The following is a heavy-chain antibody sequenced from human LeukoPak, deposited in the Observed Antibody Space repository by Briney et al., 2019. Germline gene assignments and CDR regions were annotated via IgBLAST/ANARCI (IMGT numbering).Heavy chain of an antibody. V-gene: IGHV3-7*03. CDR1: AGFTFSDYW. Sequence: GGSLRLSCAASAGFTFSDYWMNWVRQAPGKGLEWVAIISQDGREKLYVDSVKGRFTISRDNAKSSLYLQINSLRAEDTAVYYCVGGIGWQPDYWGQGTLVAVSS. CDR3: VGGIGWQPDY. CDR2: ISQDGREK. D-gene: IGHD6-19*01. J-gene: IGHJ4*02.